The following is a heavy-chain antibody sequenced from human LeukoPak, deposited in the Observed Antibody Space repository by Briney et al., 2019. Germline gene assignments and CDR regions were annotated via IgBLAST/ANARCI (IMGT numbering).Heavy chain of an antibody. V-gene: IGHV4-30-4*01. CDR2: INYSGST. Sequence: PSEALSLTCTVSGGSISSDNYQWSWIRQPPGKGLEWIGYINYSGSTYYNPSLKSRVTISVDTSKNHFSLKLSSVTAADTAVYYCARYGSGSTWFDPWGQGTLVTVSS. J-gene: IGHJ5*02. CDR3: ARYGSGSTWFDP. CDR1: GGSISSDNYQ. D-gene: IGHD3-10*01.